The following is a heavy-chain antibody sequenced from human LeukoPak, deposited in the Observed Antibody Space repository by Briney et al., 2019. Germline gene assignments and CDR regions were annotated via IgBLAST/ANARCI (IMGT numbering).Heavy chain of an antibody. CDR3: ARDGTVRRVTENFDY. D-gene: IGHD3-10*01. Sequence: GVSVKVSCKASGYTFTSYAMNWVRQAPGQGLEWMGWINANTGKPAYAQRFTGRFVFSLDTSVSTAYLQISSLKAEDTAVYYCARDGTVRRVTENFDYWRQGTLDSVSS. J-gene: IGHJ4*02. V-gene: IGHV7-4-1*02. CDR2: INANTGKP. CDR1: GYTFTSYA.